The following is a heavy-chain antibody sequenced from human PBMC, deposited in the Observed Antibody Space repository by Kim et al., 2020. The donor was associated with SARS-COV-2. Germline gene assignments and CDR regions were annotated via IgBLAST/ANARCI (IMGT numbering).Heavy chain of an antibody. J-gene: IGHJ4*02. Sequence: QKLQGRVTMTTDTSTSTAYMELRSLRSDDTAEYYCARSYYNGSGYYFDDWGQGTLVTVSS. CDR3: ARSYYNGSGYYFDD. V-gene: IGHV1-18*01. D-gene: IGHD3-10*01.